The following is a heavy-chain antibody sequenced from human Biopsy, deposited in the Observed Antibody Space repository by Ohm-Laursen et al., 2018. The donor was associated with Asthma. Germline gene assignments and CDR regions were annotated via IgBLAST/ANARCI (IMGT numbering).Heavy chain of an antibody. D-gene: IGHD6-6*01. Sequence: GSLRLSCAASGFTFSHYWMHWVRQAPGKGLVWVSRINGDGSSTSYVDSVKGRFTISRDNAKKKLSLQMNSLRAEDTAVYYCARGYDSSSWGQGTPVTVSS. CDR2: INGDGSST. CDR3: ARGYDSSS. J-gene: IGHJ5*02. V-gene: IGHV3-74*01. CDR1: GFTFSHYW.